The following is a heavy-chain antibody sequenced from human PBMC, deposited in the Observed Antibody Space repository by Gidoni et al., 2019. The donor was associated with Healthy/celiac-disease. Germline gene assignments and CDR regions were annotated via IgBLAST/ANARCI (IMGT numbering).Heavy chain of an antibody. D-gene: IGHD2-21*02. CDR3: AKEAKAYCGGDCSLDY. Sequence: EVQLLESGGGLVQPGGSLRLSCAASGFTVSSYAMSWVRQAPGKGLEWVSAISGSGGSTYYADSVKGRFTISRDNSKNTLYLQMNSLRAEDTAVYYCAKEAKAYCGGDCSLDYWGQGTLVTVSS. V-gene: IGHV3-23*01. CDR2: ISGSGGST. J-gene: IGHJ4*02. CDR1: GFTVSSYA.